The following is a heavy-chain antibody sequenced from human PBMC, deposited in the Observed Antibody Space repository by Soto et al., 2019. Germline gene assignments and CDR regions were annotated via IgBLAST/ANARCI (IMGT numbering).Heavy chain of an antibody. CDR2: IYDSGVT. CDR1: GAIVTSGENY. Sequence: QVQLQESGPGLVKPSQTLSLACSVSGAIVTSGENYWSWVRQPPVKSLEWLGYIYDSGVTSYTPALKSRVTLSMDRPNNQVSLTLRSGTAADTAVYFGVRDLAHGYTGNVLGHGTLVTVSS. J-gene: IGHJ3*01. CDR3: VRDLAHGYTGNV. V-gene: IGHV4-30-4*08. D-gene: IGHD5-18*01.